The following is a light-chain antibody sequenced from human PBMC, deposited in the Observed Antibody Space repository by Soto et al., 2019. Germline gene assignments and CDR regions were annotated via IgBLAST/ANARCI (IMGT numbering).Light chain of an antibody. CDR1: SSDVGGYNF. Sequence: QSALTQPASVSGSPGQSSTISCTGTSSDVGGYNFVSWYQQHPGKAPKLMISDVTNRPSGVSNRFSGSKSGNTASLTISGLQAEDEAHYYCPSYTSTNTQLFGGGTKLTVL. CDR2: DVT. CDR3: PSYTSTNTQL. V-gene: IGLV2-14*03. J-gene: IGLJ2*01.